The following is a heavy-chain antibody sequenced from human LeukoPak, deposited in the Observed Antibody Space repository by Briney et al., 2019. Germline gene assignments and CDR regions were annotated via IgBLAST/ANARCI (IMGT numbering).Heavy chain of an antibody. CDR2: IYSGGST. J-gene: IGHJ4*02. V-gene: IGHV3-53*01. D-gene: IGHD3-10*01. CDR3: AKRGSIYYGSGGPFDY. CDR1: GFTVSSNY. Sequence: PGGSLRLSCAASGFTVSSNYMSWVRQAPGKGLEWVSVIYSGGSTYYADSVKGRFTISRDNSKNTLYLQMNSLRAEDTALYYCAKRGSIYYGSGGPFDYWGQGTLVSVSS.